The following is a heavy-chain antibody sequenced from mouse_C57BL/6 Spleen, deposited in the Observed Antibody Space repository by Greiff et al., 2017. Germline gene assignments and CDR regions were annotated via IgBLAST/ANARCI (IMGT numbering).Heavy chain of an antibody. CDR1: GYAFTNYL. D-gene: IGHD2-1*01. Sequence: QVQLQQSGAELVRPGTSVKVSCKASGYAFTNYLIEWVKQRPGQGLEWIGVINPGSGGTNYTEKFKGKATLTADKSSSTAYMQLSSLTSEDSAVYFWERRGTYGNYYYGDYWGQGTTLTVSS. J-gene: IGHJ2*01. CDR2: INPGSGGT. CDR3: ERRGTYGNYYYGDY. V-gene: IGHV1-54*01.